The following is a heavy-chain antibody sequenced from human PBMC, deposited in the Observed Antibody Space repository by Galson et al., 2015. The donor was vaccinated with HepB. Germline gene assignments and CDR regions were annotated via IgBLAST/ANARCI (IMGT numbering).Heavy chain of an antibody. V-gene: IGHV3-23*01. CDR3: GRRSGKGFDY. D-gene: IGHD3-10*01. Sequence: SLRLSCAASGFTFSSYAMNWVRQAPGKGLEWVSYISGSGDYTVYADSVKGRFTISRDSSNSTLFLQMNSLRVEDTAFYFCGRRSGKGFDYWGQGTLVTVSS. CDR2: ISGSGDYT. CDR1: GFTFSSYA. J-gene: IGHJ4*02.